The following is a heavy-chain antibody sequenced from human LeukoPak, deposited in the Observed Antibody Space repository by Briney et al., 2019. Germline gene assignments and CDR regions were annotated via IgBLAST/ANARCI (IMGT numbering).Heavy chain of an antibody. Sequence: PSETLSLTCTVSRDYIRHIDYYWVWIRQPPGKGLEWIGNVYKSGTTSYNPSLRSRVTMSLDTSKNQFSLKLSSVTAADTAVYYCARVGYGDYIDYWGQGTLVTVSS. D-gene: IGHD4-17*01. J-gene: IGHJ4*02. V-gene: IGHV4-39*07. CDR2: VYKSGTT. CDR3: ARVGYGDYIDY. CDR1: RDYIRHIDYY.